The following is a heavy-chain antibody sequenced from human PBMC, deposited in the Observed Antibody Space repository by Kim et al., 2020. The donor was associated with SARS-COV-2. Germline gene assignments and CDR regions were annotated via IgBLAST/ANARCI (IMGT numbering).Heavy chain of an antibody. J-gene: IGHJ6*01. Sequence: GGSLRLSCVASGFTFDTYAMSWVRQAPGKGLDWVSVISGNGVNKFYADSVRGRLTVSRDNSKNTLYLQMNSLRDEDTALYYCAKVVVMDGYNYYYYYGM. CDR3: AKVVVMDGYNYYYYYGM. D-gene: IGHD3-22*01. CDR2: ISGNGVNK. V-gene: IGHV3-23*01. CDR1: GFTFDTYA.